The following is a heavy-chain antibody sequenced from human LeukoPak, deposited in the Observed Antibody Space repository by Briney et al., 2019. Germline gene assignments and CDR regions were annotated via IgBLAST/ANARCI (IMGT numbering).Heavy chain of an antibody. Sequence: SETLSLTCTVSGGSISSYYWSWLRQPPGKGLEWIGYIYYSGSTNYNPSLKSRVTISVDTSKNQFSLKLSSVTAADTAVYYCAREAAAATGVDYWGQGTLVTVSS. J-gene: IGHJ4*02. CDR1: GGSISSYY. V-gene: IGHV4-59*01. D-gene: IGHD6-13*01. CDR3: AREAAAATGVDY. CDR2: IYYSGST.